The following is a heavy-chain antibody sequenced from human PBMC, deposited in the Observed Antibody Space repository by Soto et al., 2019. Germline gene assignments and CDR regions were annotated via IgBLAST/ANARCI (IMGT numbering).Heavy chain of an antibody. V-gene: IGHV1-18*01. J-gene: IGHJ4*02. D-gene: IGHD5-18*01. CDR2: ISGYNGNT. Sequence: XSVKVCCKASGCTFTTYGISLVRQAPGQGLEWMGWISGYNGNTNYAQKLQGRVTMTTDTSTSTAYMEVRSLRSDDTAVYYCARDPWIQKANEFDYWGQGTLVTVSS. CDR3: ARDPWIQKANEFDY. CDR1: GCTFTTYG.